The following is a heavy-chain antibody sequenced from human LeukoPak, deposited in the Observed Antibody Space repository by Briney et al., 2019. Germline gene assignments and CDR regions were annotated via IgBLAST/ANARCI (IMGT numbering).Heavy chain of an antibody. Sequence: GGSLRLSCAVSGFSVGSDYMSWVRQAPGKGLEWVSVIYSGGSTYYADSMKGRFIISRDNSKNTLSLQMNSLTAEDTAVYYCARGGGAFCGDNCYRNFDYWGQGTLVTVSS. V-gene: IGHV3-66*02. CDR1: GFSVGSDY. CDR3: ARGGGAFCGDNCYRNFDY. CDR2: IYSGGST. J-gene: IGHJ4*02. D-gene: IGHD2-21*02.